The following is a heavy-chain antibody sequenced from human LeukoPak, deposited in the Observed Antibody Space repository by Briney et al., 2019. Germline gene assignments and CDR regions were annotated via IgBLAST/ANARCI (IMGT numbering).Heavy chain of an antibody. D-gene: IGHD6-6*01. CDR3: AVPGGSSPTFDI. Sequence: SETLSLTCTVSGGSISSGGYYWSWIRQHPGKGLEWIGYIYYSGSTYYNPSLKSRVTISVDTSKNQFSLKLSSVTAADTAVYYCAVPGGSSPTFDIWGQGTMVTVSS. CDR1: GGSISSGGYY. V-gene: IGHV4-31*03. CDR2: IYYSGST. J-gene: IGHJ3*02.